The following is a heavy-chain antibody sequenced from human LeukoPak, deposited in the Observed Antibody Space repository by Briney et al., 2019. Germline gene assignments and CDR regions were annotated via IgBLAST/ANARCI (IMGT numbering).Heavy chain of an antibody. CDR1: GGSISSSSYY. V-gene: IGHV4-39*01. D-gene: IGHD2-2*01. CDR2: IYYSGST. Sequence: PSETLSLTCTVSGGSISSSSYYWGWIRQPPGEGLEWIGSIYYSGSTYYNPSLKSRVTISVDTSKNQFSLKLSSVTAADTAVYYCARAYAIENFGYWGQGTLVTVSS. J-gene: IGHJ4*02. CDR3: ARAYAIENFGY.